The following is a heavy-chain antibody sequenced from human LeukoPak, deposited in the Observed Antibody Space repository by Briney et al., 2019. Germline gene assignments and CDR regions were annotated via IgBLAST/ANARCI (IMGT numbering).Heavy chain of an antibody. D-gene: IGHD3-10*01. V-gene: IGHV4-34*01. CDR3: ARHGSVRGRIRERGPIDY. Sequence: KASETLSLTCAVYGGSFSGYYWSWIRQPPGKGLEWIGEINHSRSTNYNPSLKSRVTISVDTSKNQFSLKLSSVTAADTAVYYCARHGSVRGRIRERGPIDYWGQGTLVTVSS. J-gene: IGHJ4*02. CDR2: INHSRST. CDR1: GGSFSGYY.